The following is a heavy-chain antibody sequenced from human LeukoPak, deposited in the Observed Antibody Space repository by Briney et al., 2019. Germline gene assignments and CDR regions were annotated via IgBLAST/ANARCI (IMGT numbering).Heavy chain of an antibody. D-gene: IGHD4-11*01. CDR2: VNPNSGGT. J-gene: IGHJ6*03. CDR3: ARARDKTTVTSPEGYYYYMDV. CDR1: GYTFTGYY. V-gene: IGHV1-2*02. Sequence: ASVKVSCKASGYTFTGYYMHWVRQAPGQGLEWMGWVNPNSGGTNYAQKFQGRVTMTTDTSTSTAYMELRSLRSDDTAVYYCARARDKTTVTSPEGYYYYMDVWGKGTTVTVSS.